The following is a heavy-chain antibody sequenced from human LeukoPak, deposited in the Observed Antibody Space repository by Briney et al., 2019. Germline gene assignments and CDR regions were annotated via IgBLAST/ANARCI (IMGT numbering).Heavy chain of an antibody. CDR1: GFTFSSYV. D-gene: IGHD1-14*01. CDR3: ARDGPSITTFGYFDY. Sequence: GGSLRLSCAASGFTFSSYVMHWVRQAPGKGLEWVAVISYDGTNIYYGDSVKGRFTISRDKSKNTLYLQMNSLRAEDTAVYYCARDGPSITTFGYFDYWGQGALHTVSS. V-gene: IGHV3-30*04. CDR2: ISYDGTNI. J-gene: IGHJ4*02.